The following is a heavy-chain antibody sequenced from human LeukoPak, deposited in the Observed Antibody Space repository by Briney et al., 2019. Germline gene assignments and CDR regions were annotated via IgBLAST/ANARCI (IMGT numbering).Heavy chain of an antibody. CDR3: TRRTYCSGGSCLDY. D-gene: IGHD2-15*01. CDR1: GFTFGDYA. Sequence: GGSLRLSCTASGFTFGDYAMNWVRQAPGKGLEWVGFIRSKAYGGTTEYAASVKGRFTISRDDSKSIAYLQMNSLKTEDTAVYYCTRRTYCSGGSCLDYWGQGTLVTVSS. J-gene: IGHJ4*02. V-gene: IGHV3-49*04. CDR2: IRSKAYGGTT.